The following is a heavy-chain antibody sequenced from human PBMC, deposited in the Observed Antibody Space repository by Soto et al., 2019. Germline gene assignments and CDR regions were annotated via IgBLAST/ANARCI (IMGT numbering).Heavy chain of an antibody. Sequence: GGSLRLSCAASGFTFSSYAMHWFRQAPGKGLEWVAVISYDGSNTYYADSVKGRFTISRDNSKNTLYLQMNSLRAEDTAVYYCARDSLGYWSGGCCLGPGSDCFDFWGQGTMVTVSS. V-gene: IGHV3-30-3*01. J-gene: IGHJ3*01. D-gene: IGHD2-15*01. CDR3: ARDSLGYWSGGCCLGPGSDCFDF. CDR2: ISYDGSNT. CDR1: GFTFSSYA.